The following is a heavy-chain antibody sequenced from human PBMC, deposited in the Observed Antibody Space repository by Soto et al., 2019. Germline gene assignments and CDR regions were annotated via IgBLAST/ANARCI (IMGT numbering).Heavy chain of an antibody. CDR3: ARAVVDYYGSGSSIWVNFDP. CDR2: INAGNGNT. D-gene: IGHD3-10*01. V-gene: IGHV1-3*01. CDR1: GYTFTSYS. J-gene: IGHJ5*02. Sequence: ASVKVSCKASGYTFTSYSMHWVRQAPGQRLEWMGWINAGNGNTKYSQKFQGRVTITRDTSASTAYMELSSLRSEDTAVYYCARAVVDYYGSGSSIWVNFDPWGQGTLVTVSS.